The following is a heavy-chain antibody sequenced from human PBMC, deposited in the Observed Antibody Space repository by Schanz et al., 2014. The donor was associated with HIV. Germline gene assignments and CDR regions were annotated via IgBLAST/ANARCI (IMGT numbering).Heavy chain of an antibody. CDR3: TTQLHSTSEPEGSSPSLDY. D-gene: IGHD6-6*01. CDR1: GFTFDEYP. V-gene: IGHV3-9*01. Sequence: VQLVESGGGLVQPGRSLRLSCAASGFTFDEYPMHWVRQAPGKGLEWVSGISWNNLNLAYADSVKGRFTISRDNAKNSLYLQMKSLRAEDTALYYCTTQLHSTSEPEGSSPSLDYWGQGTLVTVSS. CDR2: ISWNNLNL. J-gene: IGHJ4*02.